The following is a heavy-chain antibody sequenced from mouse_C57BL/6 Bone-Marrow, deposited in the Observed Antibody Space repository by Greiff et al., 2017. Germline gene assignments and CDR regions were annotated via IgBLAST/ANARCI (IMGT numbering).Heavy chain of an antibody. D-gene: IGHD2-3*01. CDR2: INPSSGYT. Sequence: QVQLHPSGAELAKPGASVNLSCKASGYTFTSYWMHWVKQRPGQGLEWIGYINPSSGYTKYNQKFKDKATLTADKSSSTAYMQLSSLTCEDSAVYYCARGDGPYYYALAYWGQGTSVTVSA. CDR3: ARGDGPYYYALAY. CDR1: GYTFTSYW. J-gene: IGHJ4*01. V-gene: IGHV1-7*01.